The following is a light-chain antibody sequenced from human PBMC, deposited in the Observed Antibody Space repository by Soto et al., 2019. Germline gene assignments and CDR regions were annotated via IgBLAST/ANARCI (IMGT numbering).Light chain of an antibody. V-gene: IGKV3-20*01. CDR2: AAS. Sequence: IVLTQSPGTLSLSPGEGATLSCRASQSVSSNYLAWYQQKAGQAPRLLIYAASSRATGIPDRFSGGGSGTDFTLTISRLEPEDFAVYYCQQYGSSPLLTFGGGTEVEIK. J-gene: IGKJ4*01. CDR1: QSVSSNY. CDR3: QQYGSSPLLT.